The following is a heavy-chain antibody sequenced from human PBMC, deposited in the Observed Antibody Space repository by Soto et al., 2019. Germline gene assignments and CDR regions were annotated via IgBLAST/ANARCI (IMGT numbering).Heavy chain of an antibody. CDR2: ISSSSSYI. V-gene: IGHV3-21*01. CDR1: GFTFSSYS. J-gene: IGHJ6*02. Sequence: GGSLRLSCAASGFTFSSYSMNWVRQAPGQGLEWVSSISSSSSYIYYADSVKGRFTISRDNAKNSLYLQMNSLRAEDTAVYYCARDRRRAAAAGTSGYYYYYGMDVWGQGTTVTVSS. D-gene: IGHD6-13*01. CDR3: ARDRRRAAAAGTSGYYYYYGMDV.